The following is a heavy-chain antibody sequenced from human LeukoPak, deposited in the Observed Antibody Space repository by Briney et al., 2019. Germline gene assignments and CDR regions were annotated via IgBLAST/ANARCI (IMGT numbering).Heavy chain of an antibody. CDR1: GFTFSSYA. J-gene: IGHJ3*01. D-gene: IGHD3-9*01. CDR3: AKAYYDILTGYYS. CDR2: ISGSGGST. V-gene: IGHV3-23*01. Sequence: GGSLRLSCAASGFTFSSYAMSWVRQAPGKGLEWVSAISGSGGSTCYADSVKGRFTISRDNSKNTLYLQMNSLRAEDTAVYYCAKAYYDILTGYYSWGQGTMVTVSS.